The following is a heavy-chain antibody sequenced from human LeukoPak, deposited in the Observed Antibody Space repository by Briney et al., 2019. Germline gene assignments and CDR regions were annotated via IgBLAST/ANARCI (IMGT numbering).Heavy chain of an antibody. CDR1: GFTFSTSW. J-gene: IGHJ4*02. D-gene: IGHD5-12*01. CDR2: TKSDESST. Sequence: GGSLRLSCAASGFTFSTSWMHWVRQAPGEGLVWVSRTKSDESSTTYADSVKGRFTISRDNTKNTVYLQMNSLRVEDTAVYYCARDGEAASGYASGGFDSWGQGTLVTVSS. CDR3: ARDGEAASGYASGGFDS. V-gene: IGHV3-74*01.